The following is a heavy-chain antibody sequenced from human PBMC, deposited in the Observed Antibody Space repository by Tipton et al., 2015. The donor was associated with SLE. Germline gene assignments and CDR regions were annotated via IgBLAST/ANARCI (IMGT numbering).Heavy chain of an antibody. Sequence: SLRLSCAASGFTFDDYTMHWVRQVPGKGLEWVSVINWDGTGTSYADSVKGRFTLSRDNAKNSLYLQMNSLRAGDTAVYYCAAGSGYYPYYYYYLDVWGKGTTVTVSS. CDR1: GFTFDDYT. V-gene: IGHV3-43*01. D-gene: IGHD3-3*01. CDR2: INWDGTGT. J-gene: IGHJ6*03. CDR3: AAGSGYYPYYYYYLDV.